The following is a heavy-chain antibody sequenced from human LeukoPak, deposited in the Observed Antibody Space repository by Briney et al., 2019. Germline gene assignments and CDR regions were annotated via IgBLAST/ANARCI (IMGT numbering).Heavy chain of an antibody. CDR1: GGSIGSYY. Sequence: TSETLSLTCTVSGGSIGSYYWSWIRQPAGKGLEWIGRIYTSGSTNYNPSLKSRVTMSVDTSKNQFSLKLSSVAAADTAVYYCASSGYSSRGGYYYYYYMDVWGKGTTVTVSS. CDR3: ASSGYSSRGGYYYYYYMDV. CDR2: IYTSGST. D-gene: IGHD6-13*01. J-gene: IGHJ6*03. V-gene: IGHV4-4*07.